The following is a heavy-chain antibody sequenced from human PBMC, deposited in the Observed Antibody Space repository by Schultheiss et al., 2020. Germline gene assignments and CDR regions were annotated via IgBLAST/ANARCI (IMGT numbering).Heavy chain of an antibody. CDR2: INPNSGGT. J-gene: IGHJ4*02. CDR1: GGTFSSYT. Sequence: ASVKVSCKASGGTFSSYTISWVRQAPGQGLEWMGWINPNSGGTNYAQNFQGRVTMTRDTSISTAYMELSRLRSDDTAVYYCSSGSYSHWGQGTLVTVSS. D-gene: IGHD1-26*01. CDR3: SSGSYSH. V-gene: IGHV1-2*02.